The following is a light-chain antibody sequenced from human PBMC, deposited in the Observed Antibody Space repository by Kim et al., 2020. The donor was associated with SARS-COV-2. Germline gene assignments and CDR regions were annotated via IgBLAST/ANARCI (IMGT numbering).Light chain of an antibody. CDR1: QGINNA. Sequence: AIQLTQSPSSLSASVGDRVTITCRASQGINNALAWYQQKPGKAPKLLIYDASSLEIGVPSRFSGSGSGTDFTLTIRTLQPVDFATYYCQQFNDFPRTLGAGTKMDIK. CDR3: QQFNDFPRT. V-gene: IGKV1D-13*01. J-gene: IGKJ3*01. CDR2: DAS.